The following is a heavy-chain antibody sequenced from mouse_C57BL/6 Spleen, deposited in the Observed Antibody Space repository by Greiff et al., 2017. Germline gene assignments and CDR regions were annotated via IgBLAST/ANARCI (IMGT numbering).Heavy chain of an antibody. V-gene: IGHV1-18*01. Sequence: EVQLQQSGPELVKPGASVKIPCTASGYKFTDYNMDWVKQSHGQSLEWIGDINPNNGGTIYNQKFKGKATLTVDKSSSTAYMELRSLTSEDTAVYYCARDLSWFADWGQGTLVTVSA. CDR2: INPNNGGT. J-gene: IGHJ3*01. CDR1: GYKFTDYN. CDR3: ARDLSWFAD.